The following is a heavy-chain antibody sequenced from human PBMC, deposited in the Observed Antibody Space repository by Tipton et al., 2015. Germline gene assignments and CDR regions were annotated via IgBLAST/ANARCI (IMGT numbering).Heavy chain of an antibody. J-gene: IGHJ3*02. CDR3: ARHDQDIVVVVAATKGGEAFDI. D-gene: IGHD2-15*01. CDR2: IYYSGTT. Sequence: LSLTCTVSGGSISSSRNYWGWIRQPPGKGLEWIGSIYYSGTTYYNPSLKSRATISVDTSKSQFSLKLSSVTAADTAVYYCARHDQDIVVVVAATKGGEAFDIWGQGTMVTVSS. V-gene: IGHV4-39*01. CDR1: GGSISSSRNY.